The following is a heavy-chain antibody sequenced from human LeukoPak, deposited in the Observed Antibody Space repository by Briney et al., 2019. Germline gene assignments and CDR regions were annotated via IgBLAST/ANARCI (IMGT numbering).Heavy chain of an antibody. CDR2: ISSSGSTI. V-gene: IGHV3-48*03. J-gene: IGHJ4*02. D-gene: IGHD3-22*01. Sequence: GGSLRLSRAASGFTFSSYEMNWVRQAPGKGLEWVSYISSSGSTIYYADSVKGRFTISRDNAKNSLYLQMNSLRAEDTAVYYCARDRNYDSSGYYYQGGYWGQGTLVTVSS. CDR3: ARDRNYDSSGYYYQGGY. CDR1: GFTFSSYE.